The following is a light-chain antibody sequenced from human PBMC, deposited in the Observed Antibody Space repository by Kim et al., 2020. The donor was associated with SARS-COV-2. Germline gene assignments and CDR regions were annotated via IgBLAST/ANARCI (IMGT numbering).Light chain of an antibody. CDR3: QEYNNWPPIT. V-gene: IGKV3-15*01. J-gene: IGKJ5*01. CDR2: GAS. Sequence: SPGERATHSCRASQGVSSNIAWSHQKPGQAPRLLIYGASTRATGIPARFSGSGSGTEFTLTISSLQSEDFAVYYCQEYNNWPPITFGQGTRLEIK. CDR1: QGVSSN.